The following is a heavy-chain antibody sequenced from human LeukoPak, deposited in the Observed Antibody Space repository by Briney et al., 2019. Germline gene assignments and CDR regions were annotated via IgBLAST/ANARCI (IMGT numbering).Heavy chain of an antibody. Sequence: GGSLRLSCAASGFTFSSYGMHWVRQAPGKGLEWVAFIRYDGSNKYYADSVKGRFTISRDNSKNTLYLQMNSLRAEDTAVYYLSKKSGNPSIKGYWSSTSCYYASSYYFDYLGQGTLVNGSS. J-gene: IGHJ4*02. CDR3: SKKSGNPSIKGYWSSTSCYYASSYYFDY. V-gene: IGHV3-30*02. CDR1: GFTFSSYG. CDR2: IRYDGSNK. D-gene: IGHD2-2*01.